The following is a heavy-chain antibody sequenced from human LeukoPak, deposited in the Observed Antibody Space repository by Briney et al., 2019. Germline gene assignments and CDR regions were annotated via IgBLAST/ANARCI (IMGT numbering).Heavy chain of an antibody. J-gene: IGHJ6*02. Sequence: ASVKVSCKASVYTFTGYYIHWVRQAPGQGVEWMGWIHPNSGATGYAQNFQGRVTMTRDTSISTAYMDLSRLRSDDTAVYYCARNTAPGYGLDVWGQGTPVTVSS. CDR2: IHPNSGAT. V-gene: IGHV1-2*02. CDR1: VYTFTGYY. CDR3: ARNTAPGYGLDV. D-gene: IGHD5-18*01.